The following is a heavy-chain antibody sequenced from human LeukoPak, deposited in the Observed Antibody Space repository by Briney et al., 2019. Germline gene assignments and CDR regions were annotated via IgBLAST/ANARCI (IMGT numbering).Heavy chain of an antibody. J-gene: IGHJ4*02. Sequence: KTSETLSLTCTVSGGSISNYCWSWIRQSAGKGLEWIGRIYITGSTNYNPSLKSRVSMSLDTSKNQLSLQLSSVTAADTAVYYCARVHYYDNSGYWFFDYWGQGTLVTVSS. V-gene: IGHV4-4*07. CDR2: IYITGST. CDR3: ARVHYYDNSGYWFFDY. D-gene: IGHD3-22*01. CDR1: GGSISNYC.